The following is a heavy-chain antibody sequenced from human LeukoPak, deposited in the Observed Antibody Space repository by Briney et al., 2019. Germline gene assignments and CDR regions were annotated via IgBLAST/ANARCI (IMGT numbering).Heavy chain of an antibody. D-gene: IGHD3-9*01. J-gene: IGHJ4*02. CDR1: GGSFSGYY. CDR2: INHSGST. Sequence: PSETLSLTCAVYGGSFSGYYWSWIRQPPGKGLEWIGEINHSGSTNYNPSLKSRVTISVDTSKNQFSLKLSSVTAADTAVYYCARVARGILTGYLTNWGQGTLVTVSS. CDR3: ARVARGILTGYLTN. V-gene: IGHV4-34*01.